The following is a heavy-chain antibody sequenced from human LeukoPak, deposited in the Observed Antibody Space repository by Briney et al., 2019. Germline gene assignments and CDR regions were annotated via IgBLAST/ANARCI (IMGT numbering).Heavy chain of an antibody. CDR3: ARNTGSPFDY. CDR2: TYYRSKRKN. Sequence: SQTLSLTCAISGDGVSSNSVAWNWIRQSPSRGLEWLGRTYYRSKRKNDYAVSVKSRIIINPDTSKNQFSLQLKSVTPEDSAIYYCARNTGSPFDYWGQGTLVTVSS. J-gene: IGHJ4*02. D-gene: IGHD1-26*01. CDR1: GDGVSSNSVA. V-gene: IGHV6-1*01.